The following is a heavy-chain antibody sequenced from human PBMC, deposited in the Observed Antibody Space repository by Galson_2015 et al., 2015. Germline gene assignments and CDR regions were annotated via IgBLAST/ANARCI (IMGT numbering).Heavy chain of an antibody. Sequence: SLRLSCAASGFTFSNYDMHWVRQAAGKGLEWVAVISYDERNKFYVDPVRGRFTISRDNSKNMLYLQMNSLRPEDTAVYYCPKTSRGFCSSASCQTVDYWGQGTLVTVSS. CDR1: GFTFSNYD. CDR2: ISYDERNK. D-gene: IGHD2-2*01. V-gene: IGHV3-30*18. J-gene: IGHJ4*02. CDR3: PKTSRGFCSSASCQTVDY.